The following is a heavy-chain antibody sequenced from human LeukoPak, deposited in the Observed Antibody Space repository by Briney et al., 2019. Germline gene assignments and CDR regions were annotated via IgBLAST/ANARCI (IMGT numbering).Heavy chain of an antibody. CDR3: ASSNYYDSSGSIGAFDI. Sequence: SETLSLTCTVSGGSISSYYWSWIRQPPGKGLEWIGYIYYSGSTNYNPSLKSRVTISVDTSKNQFSLKLSSVTAADTAVYYCASSNYYDSSGSIGAFDIWGQGTMVTVSS. CDR1: GGSISSYY. CDR2: IYYSGST. J-gene: IGHJ3*02. V-gene: IGHV4-59*01. D-gene: IGHD3-22*01.